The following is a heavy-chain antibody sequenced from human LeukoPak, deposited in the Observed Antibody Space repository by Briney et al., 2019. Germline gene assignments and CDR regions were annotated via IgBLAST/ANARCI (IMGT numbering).Heavy chain of an antibody. CDR3: TRGPGYDYVWGTYRADY. V-gene: IGHV3-66*01. CDR1: GFTVSSNY. D-gene: IGHD3-16*02. Sequence: GGSLRLSCAASGFTVSSNYMSWVRQAPGKGLEWVSVIYSGGSTYYADSVKGRFTISRDNSKNTLYLQMNSLRAEDTAVYYCTRGPGYDYVWGTYRADYWGQGILVTVSS. CDR2: IYSGGST. J-gene: IGHJ4*02.